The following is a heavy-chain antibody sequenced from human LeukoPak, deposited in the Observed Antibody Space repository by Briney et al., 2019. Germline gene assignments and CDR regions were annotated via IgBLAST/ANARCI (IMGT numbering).Heavy chain of an antibody. CDR2: IYHSGST. CDR1: GYSISSGYY. D-gene: IGHD3-22*01. Sequence: PSETLSLTCTVSGYSISSGYYWGWIRQPPGKGLEWIGSIYHSGSTYYNPSLKSRVTISVDTSKNQFSLKLSSVTAADTAVYYCARNYDSSGYLGYWGQGTLVTVSS. V-gene: IGHV4-38-2*02. CDR3: ARNYDSSGYLGY. J-gene: IGHJ4*02.